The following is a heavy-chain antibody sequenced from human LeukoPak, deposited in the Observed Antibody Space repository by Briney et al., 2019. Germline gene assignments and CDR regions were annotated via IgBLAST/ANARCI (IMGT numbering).Heavy chain of an antibody. CDR2: IYYSGST. V-gene: IGHV4-30-4*08. J-gene: IGHJ4*02. D-gene: IGHD2-2*01. Sequence: PSETLSLTCTVSGGSISNTNYYWIWIRQPPGTGLECIGYIYYSGSTYYNPSLKSRVTMSVDTSKNQFSLNLSSVTAADTAVYYCARVGHCSSTACSYRYFDYWGQGTLVTVSS. CDR3: ARVGHCSSTACSYRYFDY. CDR1: GGSISNTNYY.